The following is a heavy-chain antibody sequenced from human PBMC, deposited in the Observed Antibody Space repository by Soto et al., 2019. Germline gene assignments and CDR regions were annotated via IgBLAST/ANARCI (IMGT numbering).Heavy chain of an antibody. Sequence: QVQLQESGPGLVKPSGTLSLTCAVSGGSISSSNWWSWVRQPPGKGLEWIGEIYHSGSTNYNPSLKSRVNISLDTSTTQFSLKLSSVTAADTDVYYCAREGLYSGRSFDYWGQGTLVTVSS. V-gene: IGHV4-4*02. CDR2: IYHSGST. D-gene: IGHD1-26*01. J-gene: IGHJ4*02. CDR1: GGSISSSNW. CDR3: AREGLYSGRSFDY.